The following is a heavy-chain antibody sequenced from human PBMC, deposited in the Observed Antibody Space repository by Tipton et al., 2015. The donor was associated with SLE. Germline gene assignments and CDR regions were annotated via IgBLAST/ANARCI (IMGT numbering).Heavy chain of an antibody. V-gene: IGHV3-48*03. Sequence: SLRLSCAASGFTFSSYEMNWVRQAPGKGLEWVSYISSSGSTIYYADSVKGRFTISRDNAKNSLYLQMNSLRAEDTAVYYCARVKEQQLVGPFDYWGQGTLVTFSS. CDR2: ISSSGSTI. D-gene: IGHD6-13*01. J-gene: IGHJ4*02. CDR1: GFTFSSYE. CDR3: ARVKEQQLVGPFDY.